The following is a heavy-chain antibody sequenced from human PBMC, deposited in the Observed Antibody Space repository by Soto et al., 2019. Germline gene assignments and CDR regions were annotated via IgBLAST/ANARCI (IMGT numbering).Heavy chain of an antibody. V-gene: IGHV1-58*01. J-gene: IGHJ4*02. CDR2: IVVGSGNT. Sequence: SVKVSCKASGFTFTSSAVQWVRQARGQRLEWIGWIVVGSGNTNYAQKFQERVTITRDMSTSTAYMELSSLRSGDTAVYYCAAAVYYDFWSGYPKGFDYWGQGTLVTVSS. CDR3: AAAVYYDFWSGYPKGFDY. CDR1: GFTFTSSA. D-gene: IGHD3-3*01.